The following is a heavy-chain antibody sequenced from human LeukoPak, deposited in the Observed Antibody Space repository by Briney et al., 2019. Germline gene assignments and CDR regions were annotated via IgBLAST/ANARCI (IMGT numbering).Heavy chain of an antibody. CDR3: ARDGTFSVPLDS. D-gene: IGHD2/OR15-2a*01. Sequence: GGSLRLSCEASGFTFSNYWMHWVRQAPGKGLVWVSPINNDGIRTIYADSVKGRFTISRDNAKNTLYLQMNSLRGEDTAVYYCARDGTFSVPLDSWGQGTLVTVSS. J-gene: IGHJ4*02. CDR1: GFTFSNYW. V-gene: IGHV3-74*01. CDR2: INNDGIRT.